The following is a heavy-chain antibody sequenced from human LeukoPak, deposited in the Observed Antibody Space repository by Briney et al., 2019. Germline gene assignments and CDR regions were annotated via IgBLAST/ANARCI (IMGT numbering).Heavy chain of an antibody. CDR3: AKDSRARNGIYDPFDI. CDR1: GFTFSEYA. CDR2: VGGTGET. J-gene: IGHJ3*02. Sequence: GGSLRLSCVASGFTFSEYAMNWVRQAPGKGLEWVSVVGGTGETHYTDSVKGRFTISRDNSKNTLSLQMNSLRPEDTAVYYCAKDSRARNGIYDPFDIWGQGTMVTVSS. D-gene: IGHD2-8*01. V-gene: IGHV3-23*01.